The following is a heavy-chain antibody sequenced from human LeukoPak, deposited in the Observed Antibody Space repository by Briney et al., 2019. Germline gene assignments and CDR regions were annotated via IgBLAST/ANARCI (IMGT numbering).Heavy chain of an antibody. CDR1: GFTFDDYA. CDR3: AKDNRYSSGWYGAFDV. CDR2: ISWDGGST. J-gene: IGHJ3*01. D-gene: IGHD6-19*01. Sequence: GGSLRLSCAASGFTFDDYAMHWVRQAPGKGLDWVSLISWDGGSTYYADSVKGRFTISRDNSKNSLYLQMNSLRAEATALSYCAKDNRYSSGWYGAFDVWGQGTMGTVSS. V-gene: IGHV3-43D*04.